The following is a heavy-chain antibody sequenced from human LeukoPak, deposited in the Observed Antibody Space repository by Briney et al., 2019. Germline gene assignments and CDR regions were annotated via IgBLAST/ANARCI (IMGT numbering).Heavy chain of an antibody. V-gene: IGHV3-23*01. CDR2: ISGSGGST. CDR1: GFTFSSYA. Sequence: PGGSLRHSCAASGFTFSSYAMSWVRQAPGKGLEWVSAISGSGGSTYYADSVKGRFTISRDNSKNTLYLQMNSLRAEDTAVYYCARDVEGYSSSSEDYWGQGTLVTVSS. CDR3: ARDVEGYSSSSEDY. D-gene: IGHD6-6*01. J-gene: IGHJ4*02.